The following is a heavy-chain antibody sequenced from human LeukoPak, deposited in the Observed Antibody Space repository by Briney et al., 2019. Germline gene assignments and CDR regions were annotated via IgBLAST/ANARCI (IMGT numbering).Heavy chain of an antibody. CDR2: ISGSGGST. CDR3: AKGGHGDYVWGNWFDP. V-gene: IGHV3-23*01. D-gene: IGHD4-17*01. CDR1: GFTFSSYA. Sequence: GGSLRLSCAASGFTFSSYAMSWVRQAPGKGLEWVSAISGSGGSTYYADSVKGRFTISRDNSKNTLYLQMNSLRAEDTAVYYCAKGGHGDYVWGNWFDPWGQGTLVTVSS. J-gene: IGHJ5*02.